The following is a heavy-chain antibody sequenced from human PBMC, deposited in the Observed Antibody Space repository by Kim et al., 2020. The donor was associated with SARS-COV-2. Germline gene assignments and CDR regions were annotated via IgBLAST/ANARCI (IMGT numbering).Heavy chain of an antibody. J-gene: IGHJ4*02. CDR1: GDSIGSFY. V-gene: IGHV4-59*01. CDR2: VYHSGTA. Sequence: SETLSLTCSVSGDSIGSFYWSWIRQTPGKVLEWIGYVYHSGTANFSPSFNSRVTLSVDMAKNQFSLTLRSVTAADTASYYCARETTGYGELPDWGQGIL. CDR3: ARETTGYGELPD. D-gene: IGHD3-10*01.